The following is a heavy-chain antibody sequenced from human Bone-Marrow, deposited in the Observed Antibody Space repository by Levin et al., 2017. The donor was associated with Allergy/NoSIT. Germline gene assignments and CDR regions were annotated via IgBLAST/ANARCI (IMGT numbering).Heavy chain of an antibody. J-gene: IGHJ4*02. CDR3: ARDGRKLPDITGSFAY. D-gene: IGHD1-20*01. Sequence: PGGSLRLSCVASGFTFSIYEMNWVRQAPGKGLEWLSHITTRGSATHYADSVKGRFTISRDNAESSLFLQMNSLRVEDTAIYYCARDGRKLPDITGSFAYWGKGVLVTVSS. CDR2: ITTRGSAT. V-gene: IGHV3-48*03. CDR1: GFTFSIYE.